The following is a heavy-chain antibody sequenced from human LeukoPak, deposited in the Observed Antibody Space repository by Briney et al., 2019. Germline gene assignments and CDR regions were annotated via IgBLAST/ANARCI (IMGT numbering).Heavy chain of an antibody. CDR2: INGGGNTT. J-gene: IGHJ6*03. Sequence: GGSLRLSCAASGFAFSSFAMGWVRQSPGKGLEWLSTINGGGNTTFYSDSVKGRFTISRDNSKNTLYLHMDSLRPDDTAIYYCTKELHVAVAVADYYYFYMDAWGRGAAVTVSS. CDR1: GFAFSSFA. V-gene: IGHV3-23*01. CDR3: TKELHVAVAVADYYYFYMDA. D-gene: IGHD6-19*01.